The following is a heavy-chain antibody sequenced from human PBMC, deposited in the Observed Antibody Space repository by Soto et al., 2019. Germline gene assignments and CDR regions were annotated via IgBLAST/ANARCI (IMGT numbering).Heavy chain of an antibody. J-gene: IGHJ4*02. CDR2: INHSGST. CDR3: ARGPSKSWSGYYLDC. V-gene: IGHV4-34*01. Sequence: ETLSLTCAVYGGSFSGYYWSWIRQPPGKGLEWIGEINHSGSTNYNPSLKSRVTISVDTSKNQFSLKLSSVTAADTAVYYCARGPSKSWSGYYLDCWGQGTLVTVSS. D-gene: IGHD3-3*01. CDR1: GGSFSGYY.